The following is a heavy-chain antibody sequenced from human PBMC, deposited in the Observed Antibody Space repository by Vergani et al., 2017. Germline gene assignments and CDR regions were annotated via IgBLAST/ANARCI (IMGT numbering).Heavy chain of an antibody. CDR1: GFTFTSSA. D-gene: IGHD2-2*01. CDR3: ARGAGVGYCSSTSCYGWFDP. V-gene: IGHV1-58*02. Sequence: QMQLVQSGPEVKKPGTSVKVSCKASGFTFTSSAMQWVRQARGQRLEWIGWIVVGSGNTNYAQKFQERVTITRDMSTSTAYMELSSLRSEDTAVYYCARGAGVGYCSSTSCYGWFDPWGQGTLVTVSS. J-gene: IGHJ5*02. CDR2: IVVGSGNT.